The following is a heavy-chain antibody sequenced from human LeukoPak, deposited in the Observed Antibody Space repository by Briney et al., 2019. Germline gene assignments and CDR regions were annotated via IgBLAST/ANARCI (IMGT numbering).Heavy chain of an antibody. V-gene: IGHV4-59*01. Sequence: SETLSLSCTVSGVSFSNYHWSWVRQAPGKGLEWIGYIYYRGSTNYNPSFGSRVTMSVQTSKNQFSLNLRSVTPADTAVYYCARGPHHDPQIDMAVWGKGTTVTVSS. J-gene: IGHJ6*03. CDR1: GVSFSNYH. D-gene: IGHD2-21*01. CDR2: IYYRGST. CDR3: ARGPHHDPQIDMAV.